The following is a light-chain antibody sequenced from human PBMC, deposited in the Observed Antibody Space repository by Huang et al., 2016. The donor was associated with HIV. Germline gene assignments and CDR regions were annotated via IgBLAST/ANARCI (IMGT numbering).Light chain of an antibody. J-gene: IGKJ1*01. CDR2: GAA. CDR3: QQYNNWPPT. CDR1: QSVSSN. V-gene: IGKV3-15*01. Sequence: EIVMTQSPATLSVSPGERATLSRRASQSVSSNLAWYQQKPGQAPRLLSYGAAPRATGIPARFSGSGSGTEFTLTISSLQSEDFAVYYCQQYNNWPPTFGQGTKVEIK.